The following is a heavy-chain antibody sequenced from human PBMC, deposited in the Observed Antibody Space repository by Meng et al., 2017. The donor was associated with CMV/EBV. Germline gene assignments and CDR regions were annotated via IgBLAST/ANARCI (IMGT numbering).Heavy chain of an antibody. CDR3: ARSLGARRTGIAAAGFDY. V-gene: IGHV1-8*03. CDR1: GYTFTSYD. CDR2: MNPNSGNT. Sequence: ASVKVSCKASGYTFTSYDINWGRQATGQGLEWLGWMNPNSGNTGYAQKFQGRVTITRNTSISTAYMELSSLRSEDTAVYYCARSLGARRTGIAAAGFDYWGQGTLVTVSS. D-gene: IGHD6-13*01. J-gene: IGHJ4*02.